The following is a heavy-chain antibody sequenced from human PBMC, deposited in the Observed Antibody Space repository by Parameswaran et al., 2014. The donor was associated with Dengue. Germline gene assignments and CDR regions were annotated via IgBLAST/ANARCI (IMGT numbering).Heavy chain of an antibody. V-gene: IGHV1-2*04. Sequence: WVRQAPGQGLEWMGWINPNSGGTNYAQKFQGWVTMTRDTSISTAYMELSRLRSDDTAVYYCARGPSGKDTPYYYMDVWGKGTTVTVSS. CDR3: ARGPSGKDTPYYYMDV. D-gene: IGHD1-14*01. J-gene: IGHJ6*03. CDR2: INPNSGGT.